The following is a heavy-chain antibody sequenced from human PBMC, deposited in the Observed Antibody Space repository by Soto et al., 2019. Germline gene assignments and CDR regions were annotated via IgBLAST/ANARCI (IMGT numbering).Heavy chain of an antibody. Sequence: GGSLRLSCAASGLSFHTSNIHWVRQAPGKGPEWVSLIRWDGGTTYYADSVKGRFTISRDNSRDSLFLQMNSLRPEDTAFYFCTKELGPTIGAFEIWGQGTMVTVSS. CDR3: TKELGPTIGAFEI. CDR2: IRWDGGTT. V-gene: IGHV3-43*01. J-gene: IGHJ3*02. CDR1: GLSFHTSN. D-gene: IGHD1-26*01.